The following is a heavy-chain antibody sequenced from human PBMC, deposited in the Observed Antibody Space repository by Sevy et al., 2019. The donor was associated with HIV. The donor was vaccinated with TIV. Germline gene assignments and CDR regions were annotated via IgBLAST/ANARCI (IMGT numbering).Heavy chain of an antibody. CDR3: AITKDYYDNSGSPFDY. V-gene: IGHV1-24*01. Sequence: ASVKVSCKVSGYTLTKLAMHWVRQAPGKGLEWMGTFDPEDGETIYAQKFQGRATMTEDTSIDTAYMELSSLRSEDTAVFYCAITKDYYDNSGSPFDYWGQGTLVTVSS. CDR1: GYTLTKLA. CDR2: FDPEDGET. J-gene: IGHJ4*02. D-gene: IGHD3-22*01.